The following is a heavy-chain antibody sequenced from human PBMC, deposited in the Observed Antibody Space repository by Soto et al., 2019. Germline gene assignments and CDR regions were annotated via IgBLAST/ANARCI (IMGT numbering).Heavy chain of an antibody. J-gene: IGHJ6*02. D-gene: IGHD3-3*01. Sequence: ASVKGSCKASGYTFTRYGISWVRQAPGQGLEWMGWISAYNGNTNYAQKLQGRVTMTTDTSTSTAYMELRSLRSDDTAVYYCARDGKYYDFWSGHPNYYYYGMDFWGQGTTVTVSS. CDR1: GYTFTRYG. CDR2: ISAYNGNT. V-gene: IGHV1-18*01. CDR3: ARDGKYYDFWSGHPNYYYYGMDF.